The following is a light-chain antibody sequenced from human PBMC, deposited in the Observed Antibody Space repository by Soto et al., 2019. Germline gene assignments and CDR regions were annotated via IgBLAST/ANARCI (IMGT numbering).Light chain of an antibody. CDR3: SSYTRSSTDVV. J-gene: IGLJ2*01. V-gene: IGLV2-14*01. CDR1: SSDVGGYNY. Sequence: QSALTQPASVSGSPGQSITISCTGTSSDVGGYNYVSWYQQHPGKAPKLMIYDVSNRPSGVSNRFSGSKSGNTASLTISGRQAEDEADDYCSSYTRSSTDVVFGGGTKLTVL. CDR2: DVS.